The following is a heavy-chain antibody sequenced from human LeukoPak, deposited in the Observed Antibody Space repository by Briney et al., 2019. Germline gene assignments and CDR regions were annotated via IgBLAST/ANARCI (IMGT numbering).Heavy chain of an antibody. D-gene: IGHD6-6*01. CDR1: GGSISSYY. CDR2: IYYSGST. V-gene: IGHV4-59*01. Sequence: KASETLSLTCTVSGGSISSYYWSWIRQPPGKGLEWIGYIYYSGSTNYNPSLKSRVTISVDTSKNQFSLKLSSVTAADTAVYYCARARSIAARLDYWGQGTLVTVSS. J-gene: IGHJ4*02. CDR3: ARARSIAARLDY.